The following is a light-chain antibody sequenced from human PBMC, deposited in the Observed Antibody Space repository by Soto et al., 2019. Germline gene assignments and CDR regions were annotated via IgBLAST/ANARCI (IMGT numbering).Light chain of an antibody. CDR1: SSDVGGYNS. CDR3: CSFTSSTTFV. CDR2: DVY. V-gene: IGLV2-14*01. Sequence: QSALTQPASVSGSPGQSITISCAGTSSDVGGYNSVSWFQQHPGKAPKLMISDVYSRPSGVSNRFSGSKSGNTASLTISGLQAEDEADYFCCSFTSSTTFVFGTGTKLTVL. J-gene: IGLJ1*01.